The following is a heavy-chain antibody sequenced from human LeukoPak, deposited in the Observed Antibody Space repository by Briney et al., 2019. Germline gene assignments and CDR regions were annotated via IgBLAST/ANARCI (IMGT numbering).Heavy chain of an antibody. CDR1: GFTFSSYA. J-gene: IGHJ4*02. Sequence: PGGSLRLFCAASGFTFSSYAMSWVRQAPGKGLEWVSAISGSGGSTYYADSVKGRFTISRDNSKNTLYLQMNSLRAEDTAVYYCAKDKGDSSGWLYYFDYWGQGTLVTVSS. V-gene: IGHV3-23*01. CDR3: AKDKGDSSGWLYYFDY. CDR2: ISGSGGST. D-gene: IGHD6-19*01.